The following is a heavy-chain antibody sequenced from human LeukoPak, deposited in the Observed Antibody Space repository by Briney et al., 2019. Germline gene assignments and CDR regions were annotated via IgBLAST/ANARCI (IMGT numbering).Heavy chain of an antibody. CDR1: GFSISDYY. CDR3: TRERRGTYYAFES. J-gene: IGHJ4*02. Sequence: GGSLRLSCAASGFSISDYYMSWIRQSPGKGLEWISYITSGAGSTKYADSVKGRFTISWDTAKNSVALQLNSLRAEDTAVYYCTRERRGTYYAFESWGQGTLVTVSS. V-gene: IGHV3-11*01. D-gene: IGHD3-16*01. CDR2: ITSGAGST.